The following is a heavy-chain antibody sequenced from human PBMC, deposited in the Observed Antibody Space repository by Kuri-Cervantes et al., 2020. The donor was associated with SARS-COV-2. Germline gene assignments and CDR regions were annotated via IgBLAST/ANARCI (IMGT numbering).Heavy chain of an antibody. CDR3: ARDPGYCSGGSCYRYYYYYYMDV. J-gene: IGHJ6*03. V-gene: IGHV3-21*01. D-gene: IGHD2-15*01. CDR2: ISSSSSYI. Sequence: GGSLRLSCAASGFTFSSYSVNWVRQAPGKGLEWVSSISSSSSYIYYADSVKGRFTISRDNAKNSLYLQMNSLRAEDTAVYYCARDPGYCSGGSCYRYYYYYYMDVWGKGTTVTVSS. CDR1: GFTFSSYS.